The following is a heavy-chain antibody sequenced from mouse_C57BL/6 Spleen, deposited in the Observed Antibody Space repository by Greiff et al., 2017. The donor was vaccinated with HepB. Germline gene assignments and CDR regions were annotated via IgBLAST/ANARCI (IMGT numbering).Heavy chain of an antibody. CDR3: ARSKIVAIPYYAMDY. D-gene: IGHD1-1*01. J-gene: IGHJ4*01. CDR1: GYAFSSSW. CDR2: IYPGDGDT. Sequence: QVQLQQSGPELVKPGASVKISCKASGYAFSSSWMNWVKQRPGQGLEWIGRIYPGDGDTNYNGKFKGKATLTADKSSSTAYMQLSSLTSEDSAVYCCARSKIVAIPYYAMDYGGQGTSVTVAS. V-gene: IGHV1-82*01.